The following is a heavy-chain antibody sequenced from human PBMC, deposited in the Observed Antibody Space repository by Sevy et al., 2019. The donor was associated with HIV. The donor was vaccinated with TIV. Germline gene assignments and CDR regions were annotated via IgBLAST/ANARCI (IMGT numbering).Heavy chain of an antibody. Sequence: GGSLRLSCAASGFTFSSYGMHWVRQAPGKGLEWVAVISYDGSNKYYADSVKGRFTISRNNSKNTLYLQMNSLRAEDTAVYYCAKDESWVISDYWGQGTLVTVSS. J-gene: IGHJ4*02. V-gene: IGHV3-30*18. CDR1: GFTFSSYG. CDR3: AKDESWVISDY. D-gene: IGHD3-16*02. CDR2: ISYDGSNK.